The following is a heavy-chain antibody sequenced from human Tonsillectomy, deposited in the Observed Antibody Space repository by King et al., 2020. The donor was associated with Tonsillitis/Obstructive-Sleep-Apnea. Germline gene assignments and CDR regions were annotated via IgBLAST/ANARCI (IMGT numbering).Heavy chain of an antibody. V-gene: IGHV4-39*01. D-gene: IGHD3-3*01. Sequence: PLQESGPGLVKPSETLSLTCTVSGGSISGSSYYWGWIRQPPGKGLEWIGSIYYGGSTYYNPSLKSRVTISVDTSKNQFSLKLTSVTAADTAVYYCASHLFSESGNFFNYWGQGTLVTVSS. CDR2: IYYGGST. CDR3: ASHLFSESGNFFNY. CDR1: GGSISGSSYY. J-gene: IGHJ4*02.